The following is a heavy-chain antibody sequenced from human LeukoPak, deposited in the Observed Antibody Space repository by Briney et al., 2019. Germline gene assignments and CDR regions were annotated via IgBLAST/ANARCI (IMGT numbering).Heavy chain of an antibody. D-gene: IGHD3-10*01. V-gene: IGHV4-39*01. J-gene: IGHJ6*02. CDR3: ARPYYYGSGSPYGMDV. Sequence: PSETLSLTCTVSGGSVSSSIYYWGWIRQPPGKGLEWIGSIYYSGSTSYNPSLKSRVTISVDTSKNQFSLKLTSVTAADTAVYYCARPYYYGSGSPYGMDVWGQGTTVTVSS. CDR1: GGSVSSSIYY. CDR2: IYYSGST.